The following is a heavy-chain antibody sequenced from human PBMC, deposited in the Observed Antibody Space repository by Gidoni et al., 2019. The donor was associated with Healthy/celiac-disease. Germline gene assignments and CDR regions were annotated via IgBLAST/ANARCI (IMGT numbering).Heavy chain of an antibody. CDR3: AREDVVPAAHFDY. CDR2: IIPIFGTA. Sequence: QVQLVQTGAEVRKPGSSVRVSCRASGGNFSSYAISWVRQAPGQGLEWMGGIIPIFGTANYAKKFQGRVTITADESTSTAYMGLSSLRSEDTAVYYCAREDVVPAAHFDYWGQGTLVTVSS. CDR1: GGNFSSYA. J-gene: IGHJ4*02. V-gene: IGHV1-69*01. D-gene: IGHD2-2*01.